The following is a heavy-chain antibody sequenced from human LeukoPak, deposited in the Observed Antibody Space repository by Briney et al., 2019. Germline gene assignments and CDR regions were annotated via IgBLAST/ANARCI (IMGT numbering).Heavy chain of an antibody. CDR3: VRDGAFDI. CDR2: INPNSGDT. V-gene: IGHV1-2*02. CDR1: VYTFTGYY. J-gene: IGHJ3*02. Sequence: GASVKVPCKASVYTFTGYYMHWVRQAPGQGLEWMGWINPNSGDTNYAQKFQGRVTMTRDTSVSTAYMELSRLRSDDTAVYYCVRDGAFDIWGQGTMVTVSS.